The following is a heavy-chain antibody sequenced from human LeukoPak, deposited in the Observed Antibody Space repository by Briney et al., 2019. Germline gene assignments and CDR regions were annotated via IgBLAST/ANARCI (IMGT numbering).Heavy chain of an antibody. CDR2: IYHSGST. D-gene: IGHD6-13*01. CDR1: GYSISSGYY. V-gene: IGHV4-38-2*02. J-gene: IGHJ6*03. Sequence: SETLSLTCTVSGYSISSGYYWGWIRQPPGKGLEWIGSIYHSGSTYYNPSLKSRVTISVDTSKNQFSLKLSSVTAAGTAVYYCARESSDSSSWYWGNYYYYMDVWGKGTTVTVSS. CDR3: ARESSDSSSWYWGNYYYYMDV.